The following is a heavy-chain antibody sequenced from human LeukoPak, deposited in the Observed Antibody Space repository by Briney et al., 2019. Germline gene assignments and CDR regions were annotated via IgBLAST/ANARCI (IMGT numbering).Heavy chain of an antibody. CDR1: GGSISSGSYY. CDR2: IYTSGST. D-gene: IGHD2-15*01. Sequence: TLSLTCTVSGGSISSGSYYWSWIRQPAGKGLEWIGRIYTSGSTNYNPSLKSRVTISVDTSKNQFSLKLSSVTAADTAVYYCARVVAGPWYYYGMDVWGQGTTVTVSS. V-gene: IGHV4-61*02. CDR3: ARVVAGPWYYYGMDV. J-gene: IGHJ6*02.